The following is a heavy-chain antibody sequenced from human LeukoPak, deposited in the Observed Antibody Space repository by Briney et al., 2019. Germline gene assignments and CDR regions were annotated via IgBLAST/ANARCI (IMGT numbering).Heavy chain of an antibody. J-gene: IGHJ4*02. Sequence: GGSLRLSCAASGFTFSCYGMSWVRQAPGKGLEWVSLISGSGGSTYHADSVKGRFAISRDNSKNTLYLQMNSLRAEDTAVYYCAKAVPSLEGPNYFDYWGQGTLVTVSS. V-gene: IGHV3-23*01. CDR2: ISGSGGST. CDR1: GFTFSCYG. CDR3: AKAVPSLEGPNYFDY. D-gene: IGHD6-6*01.